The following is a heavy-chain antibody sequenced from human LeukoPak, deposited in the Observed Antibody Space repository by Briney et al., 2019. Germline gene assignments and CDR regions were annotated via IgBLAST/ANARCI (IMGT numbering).Heavy chain of an antibody. Sequence: SETLSLTCTVSGGPISSGGYYWSWIPQHPGKGLEWIGYIYYSGSTYYNPSLKSRVTISVDTSKNQFSLKLSSVTAADTAVYYCAREAKGRPRQYYFDYWGQGTLVTVSS. V-gene: IGHV4-31*03. CDR1: GGPISSGGYY. CDR3: AREAKGRPRQYYFDY. CDR2: IYYSGST. J-gene: IGHJ4*02. D-gene: IGHD3-10*01.